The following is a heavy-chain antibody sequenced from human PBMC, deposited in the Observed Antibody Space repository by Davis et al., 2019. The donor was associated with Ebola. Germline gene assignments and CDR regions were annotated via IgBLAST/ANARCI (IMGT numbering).Heavy chain of an antibody. V-gene: IGHV3-7*01. CDR3: ANQPAALGTDY. J-gene: IGHJ4*02. CDR2: IKQDGSEK. D-gene: IGHD6-13*01. CDR1: GFSFDQYW. Sequence: GESLKISCVVSGFSFDQYWMSWVRQAPGKGLEWVANIKQDGSEKYYVDSVKGRFTISRDNAKNSLYLQMNSLRAEDTAVYYCANQPAALGTDYWGQGTLVTVSS.